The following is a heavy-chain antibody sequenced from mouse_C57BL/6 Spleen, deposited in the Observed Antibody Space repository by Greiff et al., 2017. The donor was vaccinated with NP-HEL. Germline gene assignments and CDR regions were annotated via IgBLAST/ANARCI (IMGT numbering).Heavy chain of an antibody. Sequence: VQLQQSGAELVKPGASVKISCKASGYAFSSYWMNWVKQRPGKGLEWIGQIYPGDGDTNYNGKFKGKATLTADKSSSTAYMQLSSLTSEDAAVYFCARDGDYYGSPYAMDYWGQGTSVTVSS. CDR3: ARDGDYYGSPYAMDY. CDR2: IYPGDGDT. J-gene: IGHJ4*01. D-gene: IGHD1-1*01. V-gene: IGHV1-80*01. CDR1: GYAFSSYW.